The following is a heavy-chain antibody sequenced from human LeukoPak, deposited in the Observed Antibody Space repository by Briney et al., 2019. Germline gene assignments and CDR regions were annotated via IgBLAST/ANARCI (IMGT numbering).Heavy chain of an antibody. CDR3: ARGVYIAAAQYGY. CDR2: IYYSGNT. Sequence: TPSETLSLTCTVSGGSISSYYWSWIRQPPGKGLEWIGYIYYSGNTNYNPSRKSRVTISVDTSKNQFSLKLSSVTAADTAVYYCARGVYIAAAQYGYWGQGTLVTVSS. V-gene: IGHV4-59*01. D-gene: IGHD6-13*01. J-gene: IGHJ4*02. CDR1: GGSISSYY.